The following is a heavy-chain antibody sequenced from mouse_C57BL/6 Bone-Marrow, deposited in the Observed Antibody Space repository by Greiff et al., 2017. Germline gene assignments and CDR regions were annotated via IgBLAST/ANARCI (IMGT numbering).Heavy chain of an antibody. CDR1: GYTFTSYG. D-gene: IGHD1-1*01. CDR2: IYPRSGNT. CDR3: ARSLYYGSSYPYAMDY. Sequence: QVQLQQSGAELARPGASVKLSCKASGYTFTSYGISWVKQRTGQGLEWIGEIYPRSGNTYYNEKFKGKATLTADKSSSTAYMELRSLTSEDSAVYFCARSLYYGSSYPYAMDYWGQGTSVTVSS. V-gene: IGHV1-81*01. J-gene: IGHJ4*01.